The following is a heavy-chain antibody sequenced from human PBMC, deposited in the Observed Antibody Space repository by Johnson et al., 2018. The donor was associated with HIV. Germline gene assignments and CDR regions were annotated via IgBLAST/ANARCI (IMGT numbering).Heavy chain of an antibody. CDR3: AKDLVVGTARGAFDI. J-gene: IGHJ3*02. D-gene: IGHD2-21*02. CDR1: GFIVSSNC. Sequence: EMQLVESGGGLVQPGGSLRLSCAASGFIVSSNCMTWVRQAPGKGLEWVSVIYSGGSTYYVDSVKGRFTISRDNSKNTLYLQMNSLRTEDTAVYYCAKDLVVGTARGAFDIWGQGTMVTVSS. V-gene: IGHV3-66*02. CDR2: IYSGGST.